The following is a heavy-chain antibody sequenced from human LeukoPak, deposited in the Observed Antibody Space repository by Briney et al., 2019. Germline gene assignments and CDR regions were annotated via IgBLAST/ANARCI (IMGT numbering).Heavy chain of an antibody. V-gene: IGHV3-48*03. CDR1: GFTFSSYE. J-gene: IGHJ3*02. CDR3: ASYSSSWYLRAFDI. Sequence: PGGSLRLSCAASGFTFSSYEMNWVRQAPGKGLEWVSYISSSGSTIYYADSVKGRFTISRDNAKNSLYLQMNSLGAEDTAVYYCASYSSSWYLRAFDIWGQGTMVTVSS. CDR2: ISSSGSTI. D-gene: IGHD6-13*01.